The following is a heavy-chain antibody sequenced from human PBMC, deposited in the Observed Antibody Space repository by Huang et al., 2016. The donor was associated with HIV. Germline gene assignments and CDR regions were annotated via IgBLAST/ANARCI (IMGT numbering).Heavy chain of an antibody. J-gene: IGHJ4*02. CDR2: ISKTSGAT. CDR3: VRDSSSGLQLRY. V-gene: IGHV3-48*01. CDR1: GYTFSTYR. D-gene: IGHD3-22*01. Sequence: EVQLVESGGGLAQPGGSLRLSCVASGYTFSTYRRNWVRQAPGKGRGWVSYISKTSGATSYAESVKGRFTVSRDNVKNSLYLQMNRLRVEDTAMYYCVRDSSSGLQLRYWGQGALVIVS.